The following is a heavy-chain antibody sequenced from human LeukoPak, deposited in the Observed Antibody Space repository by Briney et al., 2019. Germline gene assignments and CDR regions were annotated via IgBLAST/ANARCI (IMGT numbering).Heavy chain of an antibody. CDR2: IYTSGST. Sequence: SETLSLTCTASGGSISSGSYYWSWIRRPAGKGLEWIGRIYTSGSTNYNPSLKSRVTISVDTSKNQFSLKLSSVTAADTAVYYCARTGYSYGYWWFDPWGQGTLVTVSS. CDR3: ARTGYSYGYWWFDP. V-gene: IGHV4-61*02. CDR1: GGSISSGSYY. D-gene: IGHD5-18*01. J-gene: IGHJ5*02.